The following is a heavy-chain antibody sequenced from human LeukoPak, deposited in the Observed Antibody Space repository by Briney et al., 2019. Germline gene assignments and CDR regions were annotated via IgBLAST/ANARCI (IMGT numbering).Heavy chain of an antibody. CDR1: GFTFSIYS. D-gene: IGHD2-21*01. CDR2: ISSSSYI. V-gene: IGHV3-21*01. Sequence: GGSLRLSCAASGFTFSIYSMNWVRQARGKGLEWVSSISSSSYIYYADSLKGRFTISRDNAKNSLYLQMNSLRAEDTAVYYCARVLHIPFDYWGQGTLVTVSS. CDR3: ARVLHIPFDY. J-gene: IGHJ4*02.